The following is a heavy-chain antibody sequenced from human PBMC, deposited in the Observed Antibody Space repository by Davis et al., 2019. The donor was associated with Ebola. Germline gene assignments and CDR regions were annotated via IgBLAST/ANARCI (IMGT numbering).Heavy chain of an antibody. D-gene: IGHD2-15*01. CDR3: ARAVPATQNLDY. Sequence: PGGSLRLSCAASQFTFSDYYMTWVRQAPGKGLEWVATIGQGGSENRHVDSVKGRFSISRDDAKNSLYLQLNSLRSDDTAVYYCARAVPATQNLDYWGQGTLVTVSS. CDR1: QFTFSDYY. J-gene: IGHJ4*02. V-gene: IGHV3-7*03. CDR2: IGQGGSEN.